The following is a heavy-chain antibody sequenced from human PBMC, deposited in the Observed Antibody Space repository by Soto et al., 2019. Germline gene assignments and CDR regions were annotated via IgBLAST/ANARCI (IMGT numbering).Heavy chain of an antibody. J-gene: IGHJ3*02. V-gene: IGHV1-3*01. CDR1: GYTFTRYA. D-gene: IGHD6-13*01. CDR3: YKQQLVKKGGAFDI. CDR2: INAGNGNT. Sequence: ASVKVSCKASGYTFTRYAMHWVRQAPGQRLEWMGWINAGNGNTKYSQKFQGRVTITRDTSASTAYMELSSLRSEDTAVYYCYKQQLVKKGGAFDIWGQGPRVTVSS.